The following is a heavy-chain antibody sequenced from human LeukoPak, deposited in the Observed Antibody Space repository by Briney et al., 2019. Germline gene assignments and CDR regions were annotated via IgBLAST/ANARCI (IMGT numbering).Heavy chain of an antibody. CDR2: ISYDGSNK. CDR1: GFIFSTRS. J-gene: IGHJ4*02. V-gene: IGHV3-30-3*01. D-gene: IGHD1-26*01. CDR3: ARAPWGVGATPPY. Sequence: PGRSLRLSCAASGFIFSTRSMFWVRHAPGKGLEWVAVISYDGSNKNYADSVKGRFTISRDNSKNTLYLQMDSLRTDDTAMYYCARAPWGVGATPPYWGQGTLVTVSS.